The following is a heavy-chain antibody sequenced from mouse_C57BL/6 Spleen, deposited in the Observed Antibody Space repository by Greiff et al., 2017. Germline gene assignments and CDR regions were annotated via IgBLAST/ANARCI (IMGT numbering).Heavy chain of an antibody. CDR1: GYTFTSYW. CDR3: ARKGERVYFDY. Sequence: QVQLQQPGAELVMPGASVKLSCKASGYTFTSYWMHWVKQRPGHGLEWIGEIDPSDSYTNYNQKFKGKSTLTVDKSSSTAYMQLSSLTSEDSAVYYCARKGERVYFDYWGQGTTLTVSS. CDR2: IDPSDSYT. V-gene: IGHV1-69*01. J-gene: IGHJ2*01.